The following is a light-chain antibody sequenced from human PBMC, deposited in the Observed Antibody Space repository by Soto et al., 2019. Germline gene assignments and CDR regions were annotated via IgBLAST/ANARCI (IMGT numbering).Light chain of an antibody. CDR2: EDN. CDR3: QSYDSTNGYV. CDR1: SGSIASNY. Sequence: NFMLTQPHSVSESPGKTVTISCTGSSGSIASNYVQWYQQRPGSAPTTVIYEDNQRPSGVPDRFSGSIDSSSNSASLTISGLKTDDEAHYYCQSYDSTNGYV. J-gene: IGLJ1*01. V-gene: IGLV6-57*02.